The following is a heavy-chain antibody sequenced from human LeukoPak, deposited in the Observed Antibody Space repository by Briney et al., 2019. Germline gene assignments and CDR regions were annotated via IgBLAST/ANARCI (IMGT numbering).Heavy chain of an antibody. D-gene: IGHD5-18*01. CDR1: GGSFSGYY. Sequence: KPSETLSLTCAVYGGSFSGYYWSWIRQPPGKGLEWIGEINHSGSTNYNPSLKSRVTISVDTSKNQFSLKLSSVTAADTAVYYCARLYSFDAFDIWGQGTMVTVSS. V-gene: IGHV4-34*01. CDR2: INHSGST. CDR3: ARLYSFDAFDI. J-gene: IGHJ3*02.